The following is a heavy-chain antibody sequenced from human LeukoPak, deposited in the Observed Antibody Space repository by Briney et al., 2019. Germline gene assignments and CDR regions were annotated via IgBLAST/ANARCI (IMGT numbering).Heavy chain of an antibody. V-gene: IGHV3-15*01. CDR2: IKSKTDGGTT. CDR3: TTAIIYYGSGSFDY. Sequence: GGSLRLSCAASGFTFSNAWMSWVRQAPGKGLEWVGRIKSKTDGGTTDYAAPVKGRFTISRDDSKNTLYLRMNSLKTEDTAVYYCTTAIIYYGSGSFDYWGQGTLVTVSS. J-gene: IGHJ4*02. D-gene: IGHD3-10*01. CDR1: GFTFSNAW.